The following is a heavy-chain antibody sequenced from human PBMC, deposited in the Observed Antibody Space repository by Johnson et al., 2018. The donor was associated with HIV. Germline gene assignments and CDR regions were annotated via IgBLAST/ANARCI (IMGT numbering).Heavy chain of an antibody. CDR3: ARDELDNSGHLMAFDM. Sequence: QMQLVESGGGLVKPGGSLRLSCAASGFTFSSYAMHWVRQAPGKGLEWVAVISYDGSNKYYADSVKGRLTISRDNSKNTLYLQMKRLRVEDTAVYYCARDELDNSGHLMAFDMWGQGTMVTVSS. D-gene: IGHD1-26*01. CDR1: GFTFSSYA. J-gene: IGHJ3*02. CDR2: ISYDGSNK. V-gene: IGHV3-30*14.